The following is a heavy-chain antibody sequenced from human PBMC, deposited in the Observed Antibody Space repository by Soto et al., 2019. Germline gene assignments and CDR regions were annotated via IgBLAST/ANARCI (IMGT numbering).Heavy chain of an antibody. Sequence: SETLSLTCTVSDGSISSYYWSWIRQPPGKGLEWIGYISYSGTTNYNPSLKSRVTISVDTSKNQFSLKLSSVTAADTAVYYCARDQGGGWSNIDYWGQGTLVTVSS. CDR2: ISYSGTT. J-gene: IGHJ4*02. CDR1: DGSISSYY. D-gene: IGHD6-19*01. V-gene: IGHV4-59*01. CDR3: ARDQGGGWSNIDY.